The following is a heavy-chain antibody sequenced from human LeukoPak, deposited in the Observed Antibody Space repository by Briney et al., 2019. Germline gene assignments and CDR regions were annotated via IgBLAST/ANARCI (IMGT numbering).Heavy chain of an antibody. J-gene: IGHJ4*02. CDR3: AKPLNIGGFGRSYYFDY. V-gene: IGHV3-23*01. CDR1: GFTFSSYA. Sequence: GGSLRLSCAASGFTFSSYAMSWVRQAPGKGLEWVSAISGSGGSTYYADSVKGRFAISRDNSKNTLYLQMNSLRAEDTAVYYCAKPLNIGGFGRSYYFDYWGQGTLVTVSS. CDR2: ISGSGGST. D-gene: IGHD3-10*01.